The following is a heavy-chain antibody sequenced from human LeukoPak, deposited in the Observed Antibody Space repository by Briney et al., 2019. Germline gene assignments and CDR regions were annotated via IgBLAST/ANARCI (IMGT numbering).Heavy chain of an antibody. CDR1: GFTFSSYG. V-gene: IGHV3-30*18. CDR2: ISYDGSNK. D-gene: IGHD3-22*01. CDR3: AKERYDSKAFDI. J-gene: IGHJ3*02. Sequence: GSLRLSCAASGFTFSSYGMHWVRQAPGKGLEWVAVISYDGSNKYYADSVKGRFTISRDNSKNTLYLQMNSLRAEDTAVYYCAKERYDSKAFDIWGQGTMVTVSS.